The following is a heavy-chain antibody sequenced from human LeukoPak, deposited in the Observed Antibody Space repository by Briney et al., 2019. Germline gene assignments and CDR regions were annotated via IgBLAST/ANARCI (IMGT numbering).Heavy chain of an antibody. CDR1: GFTFNDYA. CDR2: ISYDGYDK. Sequence: PGGSLRLSCAASGFTFNDYAMYWVRQTPGKGLEWVTLISYDGYDKSYADSVRGRFTISRDNSKNTLYLQMDSLRSEDTAVYYCATVSGYDAFDIWGQGTMVTVSS. V-gene: IGHV3-30-3*01. J-gene: IGHJ3*02. D-gene: IGHD6-25*01. CDR3: ATVSGYDAFDI.